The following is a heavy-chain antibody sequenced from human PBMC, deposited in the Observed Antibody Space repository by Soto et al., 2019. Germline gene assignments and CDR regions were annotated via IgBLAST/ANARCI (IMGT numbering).Heavy chain of an antibody. J-gene: IGHJ4*02. Sequence: QVQXVQSGXEVRQPASSVKVSCKTSGGTFSSYAISWVRQAPGQGLEWMGGIVPIVDTSTYAQKFQGRVTITADESTSTVYMELSSLRSDDTAVYYCVRVVAIPGYPDNWGQGTLVTVSS. D-gene: IGHD5-12*01. CDR1: GGTFSSYA. V-gene: IGHV1-69*12. CDR2: IVPIVDTS. CDR3: VRVVAIPGYPDN.